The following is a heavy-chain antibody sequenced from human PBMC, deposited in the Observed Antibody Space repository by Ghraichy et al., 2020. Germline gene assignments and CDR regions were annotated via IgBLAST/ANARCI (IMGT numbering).Heavy chain of an antibody. V-gene: IGHV5-51*01. Sequence: GESLNISCKGSGYSFTSYWIGWVRQMPGKGLEWMGIIYPGDSDTRYSPSFQGQVTISADKSISTAYLQWSSLKASDTAMYYCARHSLRMTTVSPIDYWGQGTLVTVSS. J-gene: IGHJ4*02. CDR1: GYSFTSYW. CDR3: ARHSLRMTTVSPIDY. D-gene: IGHD4-17*01. CDR2: IYPGDSDT.